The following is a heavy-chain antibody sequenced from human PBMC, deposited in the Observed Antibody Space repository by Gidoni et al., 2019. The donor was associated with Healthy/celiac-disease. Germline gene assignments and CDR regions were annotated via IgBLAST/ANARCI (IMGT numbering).Heavy chain of an antibody. J-gene: IGHJ6*02. CDR1: VGSIRSGGYY. Sequence: QVQLQESGPGLVKPSQTLSLTCTVSVGSIRSGGYYWSWIRQHPGKGLEWIGYIYYSGSTYYNPSLKSRVTISVDTSKNQFSLKLSSVTAADTAVYYCARANYGSGGDYYYGMDVWGQGTTVTVSS. CDR3: ARANYGSGGDYYYGMDV. CDR2: IYYSGST. D-gene: IGHD3-10*01. V-gene: IGHV4-31*03.